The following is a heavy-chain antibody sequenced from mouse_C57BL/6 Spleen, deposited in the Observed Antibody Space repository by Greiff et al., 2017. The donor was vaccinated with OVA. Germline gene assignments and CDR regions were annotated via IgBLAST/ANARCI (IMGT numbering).Heavy chain of an antibody. J-gene: IGHJ3*01. D-gene: IGHD2-4*01. CDR3: ARAEGLRRGPWFAY. CDR2: ISYSGST. V-gene: IGHV3-1*01. CDR1: GYSITSGYD. Sequence: EVQVVESGPGMVKPSQSLSLTCTVTGYSITSGYDWHWIRHFPGNKLEWMGYISYSGSTNYNPSLKSRISITHDTSKNHFFLKLNSVTTEDTATYYCARAEGLRRGPWFAYWGQGTLVTVSA.